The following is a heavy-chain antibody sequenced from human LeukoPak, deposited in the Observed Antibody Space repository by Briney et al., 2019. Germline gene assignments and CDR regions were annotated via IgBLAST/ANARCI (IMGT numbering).Heavy chain of an antibody. CDR1: GGSISSSSYY. J-gene: IGHJ4*02. V-gene: IGHV4-39*07. CDR2: IYYSGST. Sequence: SETLSLTCTVSGGSISSSSYYWGWIRQPPGKGLEWIGSIYYSGSTYYNPSLKSRVTISVDTSKNQFSLKLSSVTAADTAVYYCATVELQYYFDYWGQGTLVTVSS. D-gene: IGHD4-23*01. CDR3: ATVELQYYFDY.